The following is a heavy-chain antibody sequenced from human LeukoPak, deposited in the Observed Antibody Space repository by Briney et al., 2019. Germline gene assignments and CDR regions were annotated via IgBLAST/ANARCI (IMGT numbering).Heavy chain of an antibody. CDR1: GGTFSSYA. D-gene: IGHD2-15*01. CDR3: AREGSDIVVVVAATLDYYYYYMDV. J-gene: IGHJ6*03. Sequence: ASVKVSCKASGGTFSSYAISWVRQAPGQGLEWMGIINPSGGSTSYAQKFQGRVTMTRDTSTSTVYMELSSLRSEDTAVYYCAREGSDIVVVVAATLDYYYYYMDVWGKGTTVTVSS. CDR2: INPSGGST. V-gene: IGHV1-46*01.